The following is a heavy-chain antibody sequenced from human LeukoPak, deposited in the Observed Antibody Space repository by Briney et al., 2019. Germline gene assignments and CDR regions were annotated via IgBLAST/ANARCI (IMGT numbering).Heavy chain of an antibody. CDR3: ARARIEVFGVVITPLDS. V-gene: IGHV1-2*02. J-gene: IGHJ4*02. CDR1: GYTFIGYY. Sequence: ASVKVSCKASGYTFIGYYIHWVRQAPGQGLEWMGWINPNSGSTYYAQKFQGRVTMTRDTSISTAYMELRRLRSDDTAIYYCARARIEVFGVVITPLDSWGQGTLVTVSS. CDR2: INPNSGST. D-gene: IGHD3-3*01.